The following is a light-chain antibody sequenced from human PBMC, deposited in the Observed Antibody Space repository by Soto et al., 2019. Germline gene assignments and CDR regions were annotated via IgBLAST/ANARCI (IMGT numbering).Light chain of an antibody. J-gene: IGKJ5*01. V-gene: IGKV1-39*01. CDR3: QQSYSSPIT. CDR2: AAS. Sequence: DMQMTQSPSSLSASVGDRITITCRASQSISTYLNWYQQRPGKAPKLLIYAASRLQGGVPSRFSGSGSGTDFTLTISSLQPEDFVAYYCQQSYSSPITFGQGTRLETK. CDR1: QSISTY.